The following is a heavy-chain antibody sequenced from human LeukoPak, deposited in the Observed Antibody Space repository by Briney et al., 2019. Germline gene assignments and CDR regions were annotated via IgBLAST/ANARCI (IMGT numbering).Heavy chain of an antibody. CDR1: GFTFDDYA. J-gene: IGHJ6*03. CDR2: ISGDGGST. V-gene: IGHV3-43*02. CDR3: AKDTFPQGRSYYYMDV. Sequence: PGGSLRLSCAASGFTFDDYAMHWVRQAPGKGLEWVSLISGDGGSTYYADSVKGRFTVSRDNSKNSLYLHMSSLRTEDTALFYCAKDTFPQGRSYYYMDVWGKGTTVTVSS. D-gene: IGHD3-16*01.